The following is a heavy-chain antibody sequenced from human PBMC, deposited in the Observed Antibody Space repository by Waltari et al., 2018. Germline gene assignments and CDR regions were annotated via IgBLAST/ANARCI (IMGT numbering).Heavy chain of an antibody. V-gene: IGHV4-4*02. J-gene: IGHJ4*02. D-gene: IGHD3-10*01. CDR3: ARIQITMVRGVIGAYYFDY. CDR1: GGSISSSNW. Sequence: QVQLQESGPGLVKPSGTLSLTCAVSGGSISSSNWWSWVRQHPGKGLEWIGEIYHSGSTNYNPSLKSRVTISVDKSKNQFSLKLSSVTAADTAVYYCARIQITMVRGVIGAYYFDYWGQGTLVTVSS. CDR2: IYHSGST.